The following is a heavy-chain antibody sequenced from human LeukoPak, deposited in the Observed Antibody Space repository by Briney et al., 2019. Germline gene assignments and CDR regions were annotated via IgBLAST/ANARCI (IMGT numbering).Heavy chain of an antibody. D-gene: IGHD3-10*01. V-gene: IGHV3-23*01. J-gene: IGHJ4*02. CDR2: VSGSGDST. CDR1: GFTFSSNA. CDR3: AKSYNYGSGSYYNHFDS. Sequence: GGSLRLSCAASGFTFSSNAMSWVRQAPGKGLEWVSTVSGSGDSTYYADSVKGRFTLSRDNSKNTLSLQMNSLRAEDTALYYCAKSYNYGSGSYYNHFDSWGQGTLVTVSS.